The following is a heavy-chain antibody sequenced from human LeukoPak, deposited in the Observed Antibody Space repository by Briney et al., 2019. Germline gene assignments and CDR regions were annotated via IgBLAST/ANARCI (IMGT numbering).Heavy chain of an antibody. CDR2: IGDSGGST. Sequence: GGSLRLSCAASGFTFSNHAMSWVRRAPGKGLEWVSVIGDSGGSTYYADSVKGRFTISRDNSKNTLYLQMNSLRADDTAVYHCAKGGASSPYTYIDVWGKGTTVIVSS. J-gene: IGHJ6*04. CDR1: GFTFSNHA. V-gene: IGHV3-23*01. CDR3: AKGGASSPYTYIDV. D-gene: IGHD6-6*01.